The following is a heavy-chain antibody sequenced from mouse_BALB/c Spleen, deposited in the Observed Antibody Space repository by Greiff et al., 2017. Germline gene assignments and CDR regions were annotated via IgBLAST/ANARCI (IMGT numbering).Heavy chain of an antibody. CDR3: ARERNYYGSSYLAY. J-gene: IGHJ3*01. Sequence: QVQLQQSGPELVKPGASVKMSCKASGYPFTSYYIHWVKQRPGQGLEWIGWIYPGDGSTKYNEKFKGKTTLTADKSSSTAYMLLSSLTSEDSAIYFCARERNYYGSSYLAYWGQGTLVTVSA. CDR1: GYPFTSYY. V-gene: IGHV1S56*01. CDR2: IYPGDGST. D-gene: IGHD1-1*01.